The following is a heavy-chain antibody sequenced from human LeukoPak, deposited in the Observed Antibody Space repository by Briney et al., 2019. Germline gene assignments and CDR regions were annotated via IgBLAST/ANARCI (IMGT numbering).Heavy chain of an antibody. CDR1: GGSFSGYY. D-gene: IGHD3-3*01. V-gene: IGHV4-34*01. CDR2: TNHSGST. CDR3: ARAGEVYYDFWSGYYKPAWFDP. Sequence: SETLSLTCAVYGGSFSGYYWSWIRQPPGKGLEWIGETNHSGSTNYNPSLKSRVTISVDTSKNQFSLKLSSVTAADTAVYYCARAGEVYYDFWSGYYKPAWFDPWGQGTLVTVSS. J-gene: IGHJ5*02.